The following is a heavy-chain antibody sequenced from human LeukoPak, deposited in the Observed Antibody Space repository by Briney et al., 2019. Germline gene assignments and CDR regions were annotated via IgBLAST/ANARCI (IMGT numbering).Heavy chain of an antibody. V-gene: IGHV3-23*01. D-gene: IGHD6-19*01. Sequence: PGGSLILSCAASGFTFSSYAMSLVRQAPGKGLEWVSAISGSGGSTYYADSVKGRFTISRDNSKNTLYLQMNSLRAEDTAVYYCAKGAAYSSGWYGYWGQGTLVTVSS. J-gene: IGHJ4*02. CDR1: GFTFSSYA. CDR3: AKGAAYSSGWYGY. CDR2: ISGSGGST.